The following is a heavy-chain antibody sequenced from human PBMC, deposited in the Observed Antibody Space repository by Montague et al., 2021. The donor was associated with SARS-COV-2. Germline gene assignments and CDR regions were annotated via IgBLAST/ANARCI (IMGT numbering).Heavy chain of an antibody. V-gene: IGHV3-7*01. CDR3: AAGQSSSWL. CDR2: IKQDGSEK. D-gene: IGHD6-13*01. CDR1: GFTFSSYW. Sequence: SLRLSCAASGFTFSSYWMSWVRQAPGKGLEWVANIKQDGSEKYYVDSVKGRFTISRDNAQTSLYLQMNSLRAEDTAVYYCAAGQSSSWLWGQGTTVTVSS. J-gene: IGHJ6*02.